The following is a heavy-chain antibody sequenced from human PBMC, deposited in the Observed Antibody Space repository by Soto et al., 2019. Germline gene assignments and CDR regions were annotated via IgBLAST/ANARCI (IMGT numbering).Heavy chain of an antibody. J-gene: IGHJ6*02. CDR3: AKEPVSITIFGVNGMDV. V-gene: IGHV4-30-4*01. CDR2: IYYSGST. CDR1: DISMSNGAYH. Sequence: TLSLPYPLSDISMSNGAYHGSGFRRHTGKGLKWIGYIYYSGSTYYNPSLKSRVTISVDTSKNQFSLKLSSVTAADTAVYYCAKEPVSITIFGVNGMDVWGQG. D-gene: IGHD3-3*01.